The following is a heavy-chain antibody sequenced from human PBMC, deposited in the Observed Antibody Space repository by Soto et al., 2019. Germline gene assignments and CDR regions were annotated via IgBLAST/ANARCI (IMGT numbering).Heavy chain of an antibody. CDR3: ARIDFWSGPN. V-gene: IGHV4-38-2*01. Sequence: PSETLSLTCAVSGYSISGGYYWGWIRQPPGKGLEWIGSIYHSGSTYYNPSLKSRVTISVDTSKNQFSLKLSSVTAADTAVYYCARIDFWSGPNWGQGTLVTVSS. D-gene: IGHD3-3*01. CDR2: IYHSGST. J-gene: IGHJ4*02. CDR1: GYSISGGYY.